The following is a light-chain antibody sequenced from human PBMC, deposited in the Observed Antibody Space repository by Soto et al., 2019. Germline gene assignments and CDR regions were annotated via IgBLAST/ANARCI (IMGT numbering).Light chain of an antibody. CDR3: QQRSNWPPIT. V-gene: IGKV3-11*01. J-gene: IGKJ5*01. Sequence: EILFTQSPATLSLSPGERATLSCRASQSVSSYLAWYQQKPGQAPRLLIYDASNRANGIPARFSGSGSGTDFTLTLRSLEPEDFAVYYCQQRSNWPPITFGQGTRLEIK. CDR1: QSVSSY. CDR2: DAS.